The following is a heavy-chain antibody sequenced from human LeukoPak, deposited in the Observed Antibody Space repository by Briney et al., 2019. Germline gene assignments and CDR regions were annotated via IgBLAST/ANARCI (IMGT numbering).Heavy chain of an antibody. D-gene: IGHD6-19*01. CDR2: ISSSSSYI. CDR3: AEDRQWLVPMM. CDR1: GFIFSPYG. J-gene: IGHJ4*02. V-gene: IGHV3-21*01. Sequence: GGSLRLSCAASGFIFSPYGMTWVRQAPGKGLEWVSSISSSSSYIYYADSVKGRFTISRDNSKNTLYLQMNSLRAEDTAVYYCAEDRQWLVPMMWGQGTLVTVSS.